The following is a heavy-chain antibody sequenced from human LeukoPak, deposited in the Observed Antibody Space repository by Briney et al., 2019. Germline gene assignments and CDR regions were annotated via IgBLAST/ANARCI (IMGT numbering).Heavy chain of an antibody. V-gene: IGHV5-51*01. J-gene: IGHJ4*02. Sequence: GESLKISCKGSGYSFTSYWIGWVRQMPGKGLEWMGIIYPGDSDTRYSPSFQGQVTISADKSISTAYLQWSSLKASDTAMYYCARRTSAVAGISCFDYWGQGTLVTVSS. CDR1: GYSFTSYW. CDR2: IYPGDSDT. CDR3: ARRTSAVAGISCFDY. D-gene: IGHD6-19*01.